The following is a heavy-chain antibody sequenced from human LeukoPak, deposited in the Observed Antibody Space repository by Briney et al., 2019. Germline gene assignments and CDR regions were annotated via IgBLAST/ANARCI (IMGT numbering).Heavy chain of an antibody. CDR2: ISSSSNYI. CDR3: ATDPYYCGSGTDDFDY. D-gene: IGHD3-10*01. V-gene: IGHV3-21*01. J-gene: IGHJ4*02. Sequence: GGLILSCTTSGFTFSSYSMNWVRQAPGKGLEWVSSISSSSNYIYYADSVKGRFTISRDNAKNSLYLQMNSLRAEDTAVYYCATDPYYCGSGTDDFDYWGQGTLVTVSS. CDR1: GFTFSSYS.